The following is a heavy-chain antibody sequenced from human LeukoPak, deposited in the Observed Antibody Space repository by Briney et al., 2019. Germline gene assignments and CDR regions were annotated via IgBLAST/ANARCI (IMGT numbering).Heavy chain of an antibody. Sequence: PGGSLRLSCAASGFTFSSYAMYWVRQAPGKGLEWVSGIFGSGGSTHYAYSVKGRFTISRDNSKNTVYLQMNSLRAEDTAVYYCARAVGRRDYTSGYWGQGTLVTVSS. CDR3: ARAVGRRDYTSGY. V-gene: IGHV3-23*01. J-gene: IGHJ4*02. CDR1: GFTFSSYA. CDR2: IFGSGGST. D-gene: IGHD4-11*01.